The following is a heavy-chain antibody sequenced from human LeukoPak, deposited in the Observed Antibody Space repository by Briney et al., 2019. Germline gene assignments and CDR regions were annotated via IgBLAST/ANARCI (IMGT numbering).Heavy chain of an antibody. J-gene: IGHJ4*02. Sequence: GGSLRPSCAASGFTFSSYWMSWVRQAPGKGLEWVANIKQDGSEKYYVDSVKGRFTISRDNAKNSLYLQMKTLRVEDTAVYYCGRAQEVDYWGQGTLVTVSS. CDR2: IKQDGSEK. CDR3: GRAQEVDY. CDR1: GFTFSSYW. V-gene: IGHV3-7*01.